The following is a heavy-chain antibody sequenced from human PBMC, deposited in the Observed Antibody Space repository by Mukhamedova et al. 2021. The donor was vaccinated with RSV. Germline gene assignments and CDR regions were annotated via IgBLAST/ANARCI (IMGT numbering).Heavy chain of an antibody. J-gene: IGHJ6*02. Sequence: GGSTYYNPSLKSRVTISVDTSKNQFSLKLSSVTAADTAVYYCARQVAAAGAYYYYGMDVWGQGTTVTVSS. CDR2: GGST. V-gene: IGHV4-39*01. CDR3: ARQVAAAGAYYYYGMDV. D-gene: IGHD6-13*01.